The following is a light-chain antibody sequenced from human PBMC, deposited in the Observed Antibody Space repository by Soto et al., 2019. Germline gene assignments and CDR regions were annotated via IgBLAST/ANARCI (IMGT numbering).Light chain of an antibody. CDR1: QSVSSSY. J-gene: IGKJ4*01. CDR2: GAS. Sequence: EIVLTQSPGTLSLSPGERATLSCRASQSVSSSYLAWYQQKPGQAPRLLIYGASSRATGIPDRFSGSGSGTDFTLTISRLEPDDFALYYCQQYGSSPPLTFGGWTKLEIK. V-gene: IGKV3-20*01. CDR3: QQYGSSPPLT.